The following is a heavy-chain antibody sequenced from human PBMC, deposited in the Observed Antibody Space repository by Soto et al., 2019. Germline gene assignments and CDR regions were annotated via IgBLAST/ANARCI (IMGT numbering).Heavy chain of an antibody. V-gene: IGHV3-74*01. J-gene: IGHJ6*02. CDR3: ARDRSYSLDV. CDR1: GSTFSNDW. CDR2: INSDGSST. Sequence: LRLSCAVSGSTFSNDWMHWVRQAPGKGLVWVSHINSDGSSTNYADFVKGRFTIARDNAKNTVYLQMNSLRAADTAVYYCARDRSYSLDVWGQGTTVTVSS.